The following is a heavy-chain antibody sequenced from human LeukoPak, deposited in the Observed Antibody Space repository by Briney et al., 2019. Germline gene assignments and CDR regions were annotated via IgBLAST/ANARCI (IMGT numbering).Heavy chain of an antibody. D-gene: IGHD5-24*01. J-gene: IGHJ4*02. CDR2: IYSSGST. CDR3: ARKSRDGYLFDF. CDR1: GGSISSGGYY. V-gene: IGHV4-31*03. Sequence: SETLSPTCTVSGGSISSGGYYWSWIRQHPGKGLEWIGYIYSSGSTYYNPSLKSRVTMSVDTSKNQFSLKVSSVTAVDTAVYYCARKSRDGYLFDFWGQGTLVTVSS.